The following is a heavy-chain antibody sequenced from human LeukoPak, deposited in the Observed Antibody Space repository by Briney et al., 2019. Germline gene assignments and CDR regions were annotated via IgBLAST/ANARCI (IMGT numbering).Heavy chain of an antibody. Sequence: PSQTLSLTCTVSGGSISSGDYYWSWIRQPPGKGLEWIGYIYYSGSTYYNPSLKSRVTISVDTSENQFSLRLSSVTAADTAVYYCARRRGGSSEVDFWGQGTVVTVS. J-gene: IGHJ4*02. D-gene: IGHD6-6*01. CDR2: IYYSGST. CDR3: ARRRGGSSEVDF. V-gene: IGHV4-30-4*01. CDR1: GGSISSGDYY.